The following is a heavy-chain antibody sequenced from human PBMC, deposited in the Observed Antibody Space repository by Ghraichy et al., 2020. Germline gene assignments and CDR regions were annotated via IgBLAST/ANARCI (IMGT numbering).Heavy chain of an antibody. CDR1: GYTFTSYD. CDR2: MNPNSGNT. V-gene: IGHV1-8*01. Sequence: ASVKVSCKASGYTFTSYDINWVRQATGQGLEWMGWMNPNSGNTGYAQKFQGRVTMTRNTSISTAYMELSSLRSKDTAVYYCARGPMNSALVKLDYWGQGTLVTVSS. D-gene: IGHD4-23*01. CDR3: ARGPMNSALVKLDY. J-gene: IGHJ4*02.